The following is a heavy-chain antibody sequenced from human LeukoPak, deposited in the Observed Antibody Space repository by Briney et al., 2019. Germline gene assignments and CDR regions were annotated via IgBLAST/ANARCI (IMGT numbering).Heavy chain of an antibody. CDR3: ASAPVGATPGRAFDI. Sequence: SETLSLTCAVSGGSISSGGYSWSWIRQPPGKGLEWIGYIYHSGSTYYNPSLKSRVTISVDRSKSQFSLKLSSVTAADTAVYYCASAPVGATPGRAFDIWGQGTMVTVSS. CDR1: GGSISSGGYS. CDR2: IYHSGST. V-gene: IGHV4-30-2*01. J-gene: IGHJ3*02. D-gene: IGHD1-26*01.